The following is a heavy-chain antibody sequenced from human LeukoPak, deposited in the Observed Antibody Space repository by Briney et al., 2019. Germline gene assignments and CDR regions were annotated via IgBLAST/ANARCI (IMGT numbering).Heavy chain of an antibody. D-gene: IGHD5-18*01. J-gene: IGHJ5*02. Sequence: SETLSLTCTVSGGSISSYYYTWIRQLPVKGLEWIGYIYYSGRSSYNPSLKSRVTISVDTSKNQFSLNLSSVTAADTAVYYCARVGTASRLNWFDPWGQGTLVTVSS. CDR1: GGSISSYY. CDR3: ARVGTASRLNWFDP. V-gene: IGHV4-59*12. CDR2: IYYSGRS.